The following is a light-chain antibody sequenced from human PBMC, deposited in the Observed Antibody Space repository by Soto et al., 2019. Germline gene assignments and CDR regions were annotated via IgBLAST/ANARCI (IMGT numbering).Light chain of an antibody. CDR2: DSN. Sequence: QSVLTQPPSVSGAPGQRVTISCTGTSSNIGAGQDVHWYRQLPGAAPKFLISDSNNRASGVPDRFSVSKSGASASLAITGLRAEDEGAYFCQSYGTSLSRLYVFGTGTKVTVL. CDR1: SSNIGAGQD. J-gene: IGLJ1*01. CDR3: QSYGTSLSRLYV. V-gene: IGLV1-40*01.